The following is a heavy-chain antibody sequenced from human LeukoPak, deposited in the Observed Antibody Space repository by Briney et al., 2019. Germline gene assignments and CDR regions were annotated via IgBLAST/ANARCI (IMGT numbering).Heavy chain of an antibody. V-gene: IGHV3-64*01. CDR1: GFTFSDYT. D-gene: IGHD4-23*01. J-gene: IGHJ4*02. CDR2: ISSYGDNT. CDR3: ARATNSYGGNSDY. Sequence: GGTLRLSCVASGFTFSDYTMHWVRQAPGKGLEYVSAISSYGDNTYYANSVKGRFTISRDNSKNTLYLQMGSLRADDMAVYYCARATNSYGGNSDYWGQGTLVTVSS.